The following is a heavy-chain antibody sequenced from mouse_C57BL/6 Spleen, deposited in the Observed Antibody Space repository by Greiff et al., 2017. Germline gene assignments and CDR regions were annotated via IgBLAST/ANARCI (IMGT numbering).Heavy chain of an antibody. CDR3: ARGGPPYAMGD. V-gene: IGHV1-52*01. J-gene: IGHJ4*01. CDR2: IDPSDCET. Sequence: QVQLQQPGAELVRPGSSVKLSCKASGYTFTSYWMHWVKQRPIQGLEWIGNIDPSDCETHYNQKFKDKATLTVDKSSSTAYMQLSSLTSEDSAVYYCARGGPPYAMGDWGQGTSVTVAS. CDR1: GYTFTSYW.